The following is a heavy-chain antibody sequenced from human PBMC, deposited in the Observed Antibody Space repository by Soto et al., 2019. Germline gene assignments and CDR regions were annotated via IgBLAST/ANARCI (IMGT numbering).Heavy chain of an antibody. V-gene: IGHV3-23*01. D-gene: IGHD2-2*01. CDR1: RFTFSTYG. Sequence: GGSLRLSCAASRFTFSTYGMTWVRQAPGKGLEWVSTISVSGGSTYYADSVKGRFTISRDNSKNTLYLQMNSLRAEDTAVYYCAKWALSTSFDPWGQGSLVTLSS. CDR2: ISVSGGST. CDR3: AKWALSTSFDP. J-gene: IGHJ5*02.